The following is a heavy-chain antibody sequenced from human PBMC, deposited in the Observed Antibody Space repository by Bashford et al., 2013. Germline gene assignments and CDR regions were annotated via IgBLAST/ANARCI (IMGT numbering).Heavy chain of an antibody. CDR3: ARSLVLTPMEFTS. CDR1: GFSLSTSGLC. J-gene: IGHJ5*02. Sequence: SGPTLVKATQTLTLTCTFSGFSLSTSGLCVTWIRQPPGKALEWLARIDWDDDKYYSTSLKTRLTISKDTSKNQVVLTMTNMDPVDTATYYCARSLVLTPMEFTSWGQGTLVTVSS. CDR2: IDWDDDK. D-gene: IGHD2-21*02. V-gene: IGHV2-70*11.